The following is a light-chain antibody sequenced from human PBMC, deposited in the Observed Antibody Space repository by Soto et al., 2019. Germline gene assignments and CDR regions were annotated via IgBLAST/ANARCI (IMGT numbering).Light chain of an antibody. CDR3: SSYSSTTLV. CDR1: SSDVGGHDY. V-gene: IGLV2-14*01. CDR2: EVR. J-gene: IGLJ1*01. Sequence: QSVLTQPPSVSATPGQTVTISCSGSSSDVGGHDYVSWYQQHPGKAPKLIIYEVRNRPSGVSNRFSGSKSGNTASLTISGLQAEDEADYYCSSYSSTTLVFGTGTKVTV.